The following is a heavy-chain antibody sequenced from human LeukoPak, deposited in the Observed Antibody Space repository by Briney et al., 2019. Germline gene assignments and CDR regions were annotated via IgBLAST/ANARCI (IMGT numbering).Heavy chain of an antibody. CDR1: GYTFSSYA. D-gene: IGHD5-24*01. Sequence: ASVKVSCKASGYTFSSYAIHWVRQAPGQRLEWMGWINAGTGQTKYSQKFQRRVTITRDTSASTACMELSSLRSEDTAVYSCARAGVVEMATIGFDYWGLGTLVTVSS. V-gene: IGHV1-3*01. CDR2: INAGTGQT. CDR3: ARAGVVEMATIGFDY. J-gene: IGHJ4*02.